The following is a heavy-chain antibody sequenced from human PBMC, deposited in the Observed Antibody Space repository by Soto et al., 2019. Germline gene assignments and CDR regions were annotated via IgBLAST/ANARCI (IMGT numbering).Heavy chain of an antibody. CDR3: AKDPSPSYGYGYYYYGMDV. CDR2: ISYDGSNK. Sequence: ESGGGVVQPGRSLRLSCAASGFTFSSYGMHWVRQAPGKGLEWVAVISYDGSNKYYADSVKGRFTISRDNSKNTLYLQMNSLRAEDTAVYYCAKDPSPSYGYGYYYYGMDVWGQGTTVTVSS. D-gene: IGHD5-18*01. J-gene: IGHJ6*02. V-gene: IGHV3-30*18. CDR1: GFTFSSYG.